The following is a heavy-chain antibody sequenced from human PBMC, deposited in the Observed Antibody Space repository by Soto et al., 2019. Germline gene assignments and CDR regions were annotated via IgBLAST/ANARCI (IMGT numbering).Heavy chain of an antibody. Sequence: EVQLLESGGGLVQPGGSLRLSCAASGFTFSSFAMTWVRQAPGKGLEWVSAISASGGSTYCADSVKGRFTVSRDNSKNTLYLQMSSLRAEDTAVYYCAKGISGSQYYYYGMDVWGQGTTVTVSS. D-gene: IGHD1-26*01. V-gene: IGHV3-23*01. J-gene: IGHJ6*02. CDR3: AKGISGSQYYYYGMDV. CDR1: GFTFSSFA. CDR2: ISASGGST.